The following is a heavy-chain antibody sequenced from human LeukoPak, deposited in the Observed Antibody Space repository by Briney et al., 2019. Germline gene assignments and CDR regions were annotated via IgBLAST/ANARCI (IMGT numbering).Heavy chain of an antibody. CDR1: GYTFTSYG. CDR2: ISGSGGTT. Sequence: ASVKVSCKASGYTFTSYGISWVRQAPGKGLEWVSTISGSGGTTYYADSVEGQFTISRDNSKNTVSLQMNSLRAEDTAIYYCAKSVSPGGYVGSLYFFDDWGQGTLVTVSS. D-gene: IGHD1-26*01. CDR3: AKSVSPGGYVGSLYFFDD. V-gene: IGHV3-23*01. J-gene: IGHJ4*02.